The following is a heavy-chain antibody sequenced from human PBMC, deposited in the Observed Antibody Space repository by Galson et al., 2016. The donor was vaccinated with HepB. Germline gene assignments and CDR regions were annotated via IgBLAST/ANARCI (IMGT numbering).Heavy chain of an antibody. J-gene: IGHJ6*02. CDR3: AGDGGGSWSAGMDV. CDR1: GFTFSTYT. D-gene: IGHD6-13*01. CDR2: ISSSSSYI. V-gene: IGHV3-21*01. Sequence: SLRLSCAASGFTFSTYTMNWVRQTPGKGLEWVSSISSSSSYIYYADSVKGRFTISRDNAKKSLYLQMNSLRVEDTAVYYCAGDGGGSWSAGMDVWGQGATVTVSS.